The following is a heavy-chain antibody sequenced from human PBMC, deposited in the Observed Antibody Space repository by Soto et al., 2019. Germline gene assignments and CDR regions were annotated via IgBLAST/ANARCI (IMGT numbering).Heavy chain of an antibody. Sequence: GASVKVSCKASGGTFSSYAISWVRQAPGQGLEWMGGIIPIFGTANYAQKFQGRVTITADESTSTAYMELSSLRSEDTAVYYCAGHLRYFDWLLPTQAFDPWGQGTLVTVSS. V-gene: IGHV1-69*13. CDR3: AGHLRYFDWLLPTQAFDP. CDR1: GGTFSSYA. D-gene: IGHD3-9*01. CDR2: IIPIFGTA. J-gene: IGHJ5*02.